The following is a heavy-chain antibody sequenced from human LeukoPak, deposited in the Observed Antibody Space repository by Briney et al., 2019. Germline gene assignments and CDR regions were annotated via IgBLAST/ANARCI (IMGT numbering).Heavy chain of an antibody. J-gene: IGHJ4*02. CDR3: ASCNDSSGYFAY. D-gene: IGHD3-22*01. CDR1: GYTFTDYA. Sequence: ASVKVSCKPSGYTFTDYAINWVRQAPGQGLEYMGWVKTNTGNPTYAQGFTGRFVFSSDSSVSTAYLQITSLKADDSAIYFCASCNDSSGYFAYWGQGTLVTVSS. CDR2: VKTNTGNP. V-gene: IGHV7-4-1*02.